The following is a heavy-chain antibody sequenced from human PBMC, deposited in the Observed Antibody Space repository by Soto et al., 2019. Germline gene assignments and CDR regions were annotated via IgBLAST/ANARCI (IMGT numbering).Heavy chain of an antibody. Sequence: SETLSLTCTVSGGSISSYYWSWIRQPPGKGLEWIGYIYYSGSTNYNPSLKSRVTISVDTSKNQFSLKLSSVTAADTAVYYCARLGGSYADPHFDYWGQGTLVTVSS. CDR3: ARLGGSYADPHFDY. CDR1: GGSISSYY. CDR2: IYYSGST. J-gene: IGHJ4*02. V-gene: IGHV4-59*08. D-gene: IGHD1-26*01.